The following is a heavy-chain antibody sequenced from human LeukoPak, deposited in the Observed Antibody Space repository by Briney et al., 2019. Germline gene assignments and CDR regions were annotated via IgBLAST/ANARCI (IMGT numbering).Heavy chain of an antibody. Sequence: GGSLRLSCAASGFTFSIYAMSWVRQAPGKGLEWVSAISGSGGTAYYADSVKGRFTISRDNSKNTLYLQMNSLRAEDTAVYYCAKDSSGYYHSLYFDYWGQGTLVTVSS. V-gene: IGHV3-23*01. CDR1: GFTFSIYA. CDR2: ISGSGGTA. CDR3: AKDSSGYYHSLYFDY. J-gene: IGHJ4*02. D-gene: IGHD3-22*01.